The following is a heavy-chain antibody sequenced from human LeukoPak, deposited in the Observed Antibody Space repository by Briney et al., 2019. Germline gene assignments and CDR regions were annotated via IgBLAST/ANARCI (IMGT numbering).Heavy chain of an antibody. CDR2: IDDIGST. V-gene: IGHV4-59*01. CDR1: GASISSYY. D-gene: IGHD3-3*01. J-gene: IGHJ4*02. CDR3: ARTSDFWSGLFHFDH. Sequence: PSESLSLTCTVSGASISSYYWSWIRQPPGEGLEWIGYIDDIGSTNYNPSLKSRVTMSVDKPNNHFSLNLTSVTPADTAVYYCARTSDFWSGLFHFDHWGQGTLVTVSS.